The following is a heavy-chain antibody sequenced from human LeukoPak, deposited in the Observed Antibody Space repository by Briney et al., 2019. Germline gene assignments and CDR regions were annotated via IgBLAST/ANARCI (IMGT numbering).Heavy chain of an antibody. Sequence: SETLSLTCAVSGYSISSGYNWGWIRQPPGKGLEWIGSICHSGSTYYNPSLKSRVTISVDTSKNQFSLKLSSVTAADTAVYYCAIGYYYDSSGYQFDIWGQGTMVTVSS. CDR2: ICHSGST. V-gene: IGHV4-38-2*01. CDR1: GYSISSGYN. D-gene: IGHD3-22*01. J-gene: IGHJ3*02. CDR3: AIGYYYDSSGYQFDI.